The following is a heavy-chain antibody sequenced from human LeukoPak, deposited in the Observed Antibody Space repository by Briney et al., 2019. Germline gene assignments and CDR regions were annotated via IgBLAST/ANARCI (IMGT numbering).Heavy chain of an antibody. CDR2: IYYSGST. Sequence: PSETLSLTCTVSGGSIRSANYHWGWIRQPPGKGLEWIGNIYYSGSTYYNPSLKSRVTMSVDTSKNQFSLKLSSVTAADTAVYYCARLAVAGTWGGDYWGQGTLVTVSS. CDR1: GGSIRSANYH. J-gene: IGHJ4*02. D-gene: IGHD6-19*01. CDR3: ARLAVAGTWGGDY. V-gene: IGHV4-39*01.